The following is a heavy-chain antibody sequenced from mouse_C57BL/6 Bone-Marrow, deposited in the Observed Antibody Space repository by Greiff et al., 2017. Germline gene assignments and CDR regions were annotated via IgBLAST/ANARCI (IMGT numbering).Heavy chain of an antibody. CDR2: ISDGGSYT. J-gene: IGHJ2*01. Sequence: DVMLVESGGGLVKPGGSLKLSCAASGFTFSSYAMSWVRQTPEKRLEWVATISDGGSYTYYPDNVKGRFTISRDNAKNNLYLQMSHLKSEDTAMYYCARKIYYSNSYFDYWGQGTTLTVSS. D-gene: IGHD2-5*01. CDR3: ARKIYYSNSYFDY. V-gene: IGHV5-4*03. CDR1: GFTFSSYA.